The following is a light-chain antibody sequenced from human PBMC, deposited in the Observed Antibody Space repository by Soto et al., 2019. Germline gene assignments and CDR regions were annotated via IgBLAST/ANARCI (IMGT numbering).Light chain of an antibody. CDR3: QQYNNWPLALT. CDR2: GAS. V-gene: IGKV3-15*01. Sequence: VLTHSPATLSVSPGERATLSCRASQSVRSNFAWYQQKPGQAPRLLIYGASTRATGIPARFRGSGSGTEFALTINSLQSEDFAVYYCQQYNNWPLALTFGGGTKV. CDR1: QSVRSN. J-gene: IGKJ4*01.